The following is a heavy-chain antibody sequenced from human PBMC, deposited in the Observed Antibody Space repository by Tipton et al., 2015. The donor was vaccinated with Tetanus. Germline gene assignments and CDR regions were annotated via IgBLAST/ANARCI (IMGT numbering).Heavy chain of an antibody. CDR3: ARRRYAWNRGGFDI. CDR2: VHPRGST. V-gene: IGHV4-34*01. J-gene: IGHJ3*02. Sequence: GLVKPSETLSLTCAVYGGSFSGSYWSWVRQPPGKGLEWIGEVHPRGSTNYNPSLKSRVTISLDTSKTHFYLNLSSVTAADTAVYYCARRRYAWNRGGFDIWGQGTMVTVSS. CDR1: GGSFSGSY. D-gene: IGHD1-1*01.